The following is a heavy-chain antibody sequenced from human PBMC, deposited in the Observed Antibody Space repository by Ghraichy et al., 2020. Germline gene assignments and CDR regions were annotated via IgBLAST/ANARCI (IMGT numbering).Heavy chain of an antibody. V-gene: IGHV3-21*01. D-gene: IGHD3-22*01. CDR1: GFTFSSYS. CDR2: ISSSSSYI. CDR3: AREGYYYDSSGYYRSSFDAFDI. J-gene: IGHJ3*02. Sequence: GGSLRLSCAASGFTFSSYSMNWVRQAPGKGLEWVSSISSSSSYIYYADSVKGRFTISRDNAKNSLYLQMNSLRAEDTAVYYCAREGYYYDSSGYYRSSFDAFDIWGQGTMVTVSS.